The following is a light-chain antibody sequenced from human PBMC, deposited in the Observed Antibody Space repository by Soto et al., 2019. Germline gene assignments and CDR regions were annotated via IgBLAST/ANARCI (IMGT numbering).Light chain of an antibody. V-gene: IGLV2-14*03. CDR3: SSYTTSTTVV. Sequence: QSVLTQPASVFGSPGQSITFSCTGTSSDVGGYNFVSWYQQHPGKAPKLMIYEVSSRPSGVSNRFSGSKSGNTASLTISGLQPEDEADYYCSSYTTSTTVVFGIGTKV. CDR2: EVS. CDR1: SSDVGGYNF. J-gene: IGLJ1*01.